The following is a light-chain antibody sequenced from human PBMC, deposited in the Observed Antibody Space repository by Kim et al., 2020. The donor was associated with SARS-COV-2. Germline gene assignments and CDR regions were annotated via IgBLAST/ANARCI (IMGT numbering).Light chain of an antibody. V-gene: IGLV4-69*01. J-gene: IGLJ2*01. CDR2: LNSDGSH. Sequence: SVNLTCTLGSGHSSSAIAWHQQQPEKGPRYLMRLNSDGSHSRGDGIPDRLSGSSSGAERYLTISSLQAEDEADYYCQTWGTGFVVFGGGTQLTVL. CDR3: QTWGTGFVV. CDR1: SGHSSSA.